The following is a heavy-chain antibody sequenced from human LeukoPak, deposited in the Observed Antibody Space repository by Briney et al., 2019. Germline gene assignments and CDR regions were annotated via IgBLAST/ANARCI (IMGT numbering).Heavy chain of an antibody. CDR3: ARGPGSSGSQRGYFDY. V-gene: IGHV4-59*08. CDR2: IYYSGST. Sequence: SETLSLTCTVSGGSISSYYWSWIRQPPGKGLEWIGYIYYSGSTNYNPSLKSRVTISVDTSKNQFSLKLSSVTAADTAVYYCARGPGSSGSQRGYFDYWGQGTLVTVSS. CDR1: GGSISSYY. J-gene: IGHJ4*02. D-gene: IGHD3-10*01.